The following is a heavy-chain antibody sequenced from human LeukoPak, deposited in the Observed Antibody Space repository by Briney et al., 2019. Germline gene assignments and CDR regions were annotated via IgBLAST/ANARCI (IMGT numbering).Heavy chain of an antibody. V-gene: IGHV3-33*06. Sequence: PGGSLRLSCAASGFTFSSYGMHWVRQAPGKGPEWVAVIWYDGNNKYYADSVKGRFTISRDSSKNTLYLQMNSLRAEDTAVYYCAKDDYGGNSGMDYWGQGTLVTVSS. CDR1: GFTFSSYG. CDR3: AKDDYGGNSGMDY. J-gene: IGHJ4*02. CDR2: IWYDGNNK. D-gene: IGHD4-23*01.